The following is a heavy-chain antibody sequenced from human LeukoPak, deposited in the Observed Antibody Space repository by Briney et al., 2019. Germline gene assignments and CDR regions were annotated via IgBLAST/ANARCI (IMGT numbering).Heavy chain of an antibody. J-gene: IGHJ4*02. CDR1: GFTFSSYS. Sequence: PGGSLRLSCAASGFTFSSYSMNWVRQAPGKGLEWVSYISSSSSTIYYADSVKGRFTISRDNAKNTLYLQMNSLRAEDTAVYYCAKISIGGVRTPPYYFDSWGQGTLVTVSS. D-gene: IGHD3-16*01. V-gene: IGHV3-48*01. CDR3: AKISIGGVRTPPYYFDS. CDR2: ISSSSSTI.